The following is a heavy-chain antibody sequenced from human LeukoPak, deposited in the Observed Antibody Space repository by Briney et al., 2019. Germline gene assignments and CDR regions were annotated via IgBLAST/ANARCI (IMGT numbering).Heavy chain of an antibody. D-gene: IGHD5-18*01. CDR3: ARQSTSMVTFDY. Sequence: KPSETLSLTCTGSGGSISSSSYYWGWIRQPPGKGLEWIGSIYYSGGTYYNPSLKSRVTISVDTSKNQFSLKLSSVTAADTAVYYCARQSTSMVTFDYWGQGTLVTVSS. CDR1: GGSISSSSYY. V-gene: IGHV4-39*01. CDR2: IYYSGGT. J-gene: IGHJ4*02.